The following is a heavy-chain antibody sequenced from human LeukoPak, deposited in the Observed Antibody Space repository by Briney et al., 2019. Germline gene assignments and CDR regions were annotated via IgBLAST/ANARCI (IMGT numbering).Heavy chain of an antibody. CDR1: GYTFTSYG. D-gene: IGHD2-2*02. V-gene: IGHV1-18*01. Sequence: ASVKVSCKASGYTFTSYGISWVRQAPGQGLEWMGWISAYNDNTNYAQKLQGRVTMTTDTSTSTAYMELRSLRSDDTAVYYCARVGVGCSSTSCYTRWNYYYYYMDVWGKGTTVTVSS. J-gene: IGHJ6*03. CDR3: ARVGVGCSSTSCYTRWNYYYYYMDV. CDR2: ISAYNDNT.